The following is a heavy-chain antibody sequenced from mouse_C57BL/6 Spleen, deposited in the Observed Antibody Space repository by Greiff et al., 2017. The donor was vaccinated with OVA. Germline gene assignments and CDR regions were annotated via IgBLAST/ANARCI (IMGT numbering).Heavy chain of an antibody. CDR2: IDPSDSET. CDR3: ARETAQAPFDY. J-gene: IGHJ2*01. Sequence: VQLQQPGAELVRPGSSVKLSCKASGYTFTSYWMHWVKQRPIQGLEWIGNIDPSDSETHYNQKFKDKATLTVDKSSSTAYMQLSSLTSEDSAVYYCARETAQAPFDYWGQGTTLTVSS. D-gene: IGHD3-2*02. V-gene: IGHV1-52*01. CDR1: GYTFTSYW.